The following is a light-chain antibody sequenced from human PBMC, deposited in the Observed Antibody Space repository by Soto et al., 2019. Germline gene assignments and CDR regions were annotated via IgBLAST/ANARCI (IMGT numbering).Light chain of an antibody. CDR1: QSVRSNY. J-gene: IGKJ2*01. CDR3: QLYGSSPPRYT. V-gene: IGKV3-20*01. CDR2: AAS. Sequence: EIVLTQSPGTLYLSPGERATLSCRASQSVRSNYLACYQQKRGQAPRLLIYAASARATGIPDRFSGSGSVTDFALTISRLEPEEFAGYFCQLYGSSPPRYTFAQGTKVDI.